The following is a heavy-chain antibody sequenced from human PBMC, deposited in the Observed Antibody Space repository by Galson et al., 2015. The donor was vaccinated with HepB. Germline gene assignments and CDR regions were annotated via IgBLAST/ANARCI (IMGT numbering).Heavy chain of an antibody. CDR2: IKEDESET. CDR1: GFTFGSYW. Sequence: SLRLSCAASGFTFGSYWMNWVRQAPGKGLEWVANIKEDESETYYVDSVKGRFTISRDNAKNSLYVQMNSLRAEDTAVYYCARGRYYYDSSGYYAFEIWGQGTKVTVSS. CDR3: ARGRYYYDSSGYYAFEI. J-gene: IGHJ3*02. D-gene: IGHD3-22*01. V-gene: IGHV3-7*04.